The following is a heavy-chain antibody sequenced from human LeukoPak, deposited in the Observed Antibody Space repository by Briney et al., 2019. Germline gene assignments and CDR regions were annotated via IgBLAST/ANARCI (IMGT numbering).Heavy chain of an antibody. J-gene: IGHJ3*01. CDR2: ILYSGST. Sequence: SETLSLTCTVSGGSIDSNFWSWIRQPPGKGLEWVGYILYSGSTNYNPSLKSRVTMSIDTSKNQFSLRLSSVTAADTAVYYCARDLSDDGFDVWGQGTMVTVSS. V-gene: IGHV4-59*01. CDR3: ARDLSDDGFDV. CDR1: GGSIDSNF.